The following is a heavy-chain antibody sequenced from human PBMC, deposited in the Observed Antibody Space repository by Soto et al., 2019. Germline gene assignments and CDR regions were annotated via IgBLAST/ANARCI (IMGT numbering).Heavy chain of an antibody. D-gene: IGHD2-15*01. CDR2: ISSSNRTI. Sequence: LRLSCAASGFTFRSYSMNWVRQAPGKGLEWVSYISSSNRTINYADSVKGRFIISRDNAKNSLYLQMHSLRDEDTAVYYCAREGWPLLQTGMDVWGQGTTVTVSS. CDR1: GFTFRSYS. V-gene: IGHV3-48*02. CDR3: AREGWPLLQTGMDV. J-gene: IGHJ6*02.